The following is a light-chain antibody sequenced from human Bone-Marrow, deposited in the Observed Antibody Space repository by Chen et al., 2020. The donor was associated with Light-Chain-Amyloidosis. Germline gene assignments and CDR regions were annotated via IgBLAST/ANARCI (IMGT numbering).Light chain of an antibody. J-gene: IGLJ2*01. CDR1: DLPTKY. CDR2: RDT. V-gene: IGLV3-25*03. Sequence: SYELTQPPSVSVSPGQTARITCSGDDLPTKYAYWHQQKPGQAPVLVIHRDTERPSGISERFSGSSSGTTATWTISGVQAEDEADYHCQSADSSGTYEVIFGGGTKLTVL. CDR3: QSADSSGTYEVI.